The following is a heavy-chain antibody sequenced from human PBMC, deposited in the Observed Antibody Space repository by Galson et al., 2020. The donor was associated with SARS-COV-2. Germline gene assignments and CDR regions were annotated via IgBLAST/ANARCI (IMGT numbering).Heavy chain of an antibody. CDR1: GFAFGDYG. Sequence: GGSLRLSCAASGFAFGDYGMSWVRQPPGKGLEWVSGINWNGGISGHEKSVRDRFTISRDNVKNSLYLRMNSLRVEDTALYYCVGGTGGDVDFWGQGTLVTISS. J-gene: IGHJ4*02. V-gene: IGHV3-20*04. CDR3: VGGTGGDVDF. CDR2: INWNGGIS. D-gene: IGHD3-16*01.